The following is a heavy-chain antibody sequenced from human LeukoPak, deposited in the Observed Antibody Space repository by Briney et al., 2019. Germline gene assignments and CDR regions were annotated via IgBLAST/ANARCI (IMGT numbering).Heavy chain of an antibody. Sequence: GGSLRLSCAASGFTFRSSSMNWVRQAPGKGLEWVSYISSSSSTTYYADSVKGRFTNSRDNAQNSLYLQMNSLRDEDTAVYYCARDGDGYGQFDYWGQGTLVTVSS. CDR1: GFTFRSSS. CDR2: ISSSSSTT. J-gene: IGHJ4*02. V-gene: IGHV3-48*02. D-gene: IGHD5-12*01. CDR3: ARDGDGYGQFDY.